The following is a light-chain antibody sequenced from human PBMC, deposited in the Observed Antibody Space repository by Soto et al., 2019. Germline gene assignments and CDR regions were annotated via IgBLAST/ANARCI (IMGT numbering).Light chain of an antibody. CDR2: GAS. J-gene: IGKJ1*01. CDR3: QQRSNWPPT. CDR1: HSVNSH. Sequence: MMMTRSQARWSVSAGESRRSPYRTSHSVNSHVAWYQQKPGQAPRLLLYGASTRATGIPVRFSGSGFGTEFTPTISSLEPEDFAVYYCQQRSNWPPTCGQGTKVEIK. V-gene: IGKV3-15*01.